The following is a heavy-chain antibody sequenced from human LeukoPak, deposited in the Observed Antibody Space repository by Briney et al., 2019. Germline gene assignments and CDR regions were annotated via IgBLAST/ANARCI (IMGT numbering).Heavy chain of an antibody. D-gene: IGHD1-14*01. J-gene: IGHJ6*04. Sequence: SVKVSCKASGGTFSSYAISWVRQAPGQGLEWMGGIIPIFGTENYAQKFQGRVTITADESTSTAYMELSSLRSEDTAVYYCARPLRSGTNTVVGYYYGMDVWGKGTTVTVSS. CDR3: ARPLRSGTNTVVGYYYGMDV. V-gene: IGHV1-69*13. CDR2: IIPIFGTE. CDR1: GGTFSSYA.